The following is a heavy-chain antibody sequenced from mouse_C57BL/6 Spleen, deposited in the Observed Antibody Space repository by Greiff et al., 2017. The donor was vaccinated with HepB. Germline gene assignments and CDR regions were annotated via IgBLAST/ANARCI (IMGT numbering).Heavy chain of an antibody. Sequence: EVQLMESGGGLVQPGASLRLSCAASGFTFTDYYMSWVRQPPGKAPEWLALTRNKANGYTTEYTASVKGRFTISRGNSQNILYLQMNTLRAEDSATYYCVRGGDYLEFAYWGQGTLVTVSA. V-gene: IGHV7-4*01. J-gene: IGHJ3*01. CDR3: VRGGDYLEFAY. D-gene: IGHD2-4*01. CDR2: TRNKANGYTT. CDR1: GFTFTDYY.